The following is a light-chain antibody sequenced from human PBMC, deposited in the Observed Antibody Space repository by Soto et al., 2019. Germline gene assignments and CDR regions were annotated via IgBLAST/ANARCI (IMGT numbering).Light chain of an antibody. CDR2: SNT. V-gene: IGLV1-40*01. CDR3: QSYDTSLRDYV. Sequence: QSVLTQPPSVSGAPGQRVTISCTGSSSNIGAYYDVHWYQQAPGTAPKLLIFSNTNRPSGVPDRFSGSKSGTSASLAITGLQAEDEADYYCQSYDTSLRDYVFGTGTK. CDR1: SSNIGAYYD. J-gene: IGLJ1*01.